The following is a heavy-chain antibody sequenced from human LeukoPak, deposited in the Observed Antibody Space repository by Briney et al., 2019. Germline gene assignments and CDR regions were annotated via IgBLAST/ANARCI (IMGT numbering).Heavy chain of an antibody. CDR1: GYTFTSYD. V-gene: IGHV1-8*02. CDR3: ASVYSSGWYGHYYYYMDV. Sequence: ASVKVSCKASGYTFTSYDINWVRQATGQGLEWMGWMNPNSGNTGYAQKFQGRVTMTTDASTSTAYMELRSLRSDDTAVYYCASVYSSGWYGHYYYYMDVWGKGTTVTISS. J-gene: IGHJ6*03. CDR2: MNPNSGNT. D-gene: IGHD6-19*01.